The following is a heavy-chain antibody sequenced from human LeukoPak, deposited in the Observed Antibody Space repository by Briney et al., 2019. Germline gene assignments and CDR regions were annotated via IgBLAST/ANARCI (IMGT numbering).Heavy chain of an antibody. CDR1: GFTFSHYA. Sequence: GGSLRLSCAASGFTFSHYAMSWVRQAPGKGLDWISAITDNGGGKYYADSVKGRFTISRDNSKNTLYLQMNSLRVEDTAVYYCAKGSSASRPYYFDYWGQGTLVTVSS. CDR2: ITDNGGGK. J-gene: IGHJ4*02. V-gene: IGHV3-23*01. D-gene: IGHD2-2*01. CDR3: AKGSSASRPYYFDY.